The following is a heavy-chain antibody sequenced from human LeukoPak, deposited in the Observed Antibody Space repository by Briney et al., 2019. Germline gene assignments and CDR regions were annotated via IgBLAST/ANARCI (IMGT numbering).Heavy chain of an antibody. CDR1: GFTFSSYA. CDR3: AKVGWFGSGAYMDV. V-gene: IGHV3-23*01. CDR2: ISGSGGST. D-gene: IGHD3-10*01. J-gene: IGHJ6*03. Sequence: GGSLRLSCAASGFTFSSYAMSWVRQAPGKGLEWVSAISGSGGSTYYADSVKGRFTISRDNSKNTLYLQMNSLRAEDTAVYYCAKVGWFGSGAYMDVWGKGTTVTVSS.